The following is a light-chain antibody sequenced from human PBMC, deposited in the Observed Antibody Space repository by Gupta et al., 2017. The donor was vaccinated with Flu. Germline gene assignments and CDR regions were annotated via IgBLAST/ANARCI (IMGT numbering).Light chain of an antibody. Sequence: VLTQSPATLSLSPGERATLSCRASQSVSPSLAWYQQKPVQAPRLLIYDASNMPAGIPARFNDSGSGTNFSLTISMGEQDDDTVYYCQHLLSSPMYTFGLGTKLEIK. CDR2: DAS. CDR1: QSVSPS. V-gene: IGKV3-11*01. CDR3: QHLLSSPMYT. J-gene: IGKJ2*01.